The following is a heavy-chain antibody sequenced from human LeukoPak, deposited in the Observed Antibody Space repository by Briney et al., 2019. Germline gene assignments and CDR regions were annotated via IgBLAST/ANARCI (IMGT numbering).Heavy chain of an antibody. CDR3: ARTDAGYCSSTSCSNYYYYGMDV. D-gene: IGHD2-2*01. CDR1: GGTFSNYA. J-gene: IGHJ6*04. CDR2: IIPIFGTA. Sequence: ASVKVSCKASGGTFSNYAISWVRQAPGQGLERMGRIIPIFGTANYAQKFQGRVTITADESTSTAYMELSSLRSEDTAVYYCARTDAGYCSSTSCSNYYYYGMDVWGKGTTVTVSS. V-gene: IGHV1-69*13.